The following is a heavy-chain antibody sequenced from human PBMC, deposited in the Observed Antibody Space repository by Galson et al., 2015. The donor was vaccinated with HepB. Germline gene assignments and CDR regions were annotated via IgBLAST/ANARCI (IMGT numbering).Heavy chain of an antibody. D-gene: IGHD1-26*01. V-gene: IGHV2-5*02. CDR2: IYWDDDK. CDR1: GFSLSTSGVG. J-gene: IGHJ3*02. Sequence: PALVKPTQTLTLTCTFSGFSLSTSGVGVGWIRQPPGKALEWLALIYWDDDKRYSPSLKSRLTITKDTSKNQVVLTMTNMDPVDTATYYCAHSTLVGATKADAFDIWGQGTMVTVSS. CDR3: AHSTLVGATKADAFDI.